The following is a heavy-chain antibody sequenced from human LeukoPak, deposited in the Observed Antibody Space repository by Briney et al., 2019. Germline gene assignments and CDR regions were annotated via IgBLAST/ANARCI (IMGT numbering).Heavy chain of an antibody. V-gene: IGHV4-39*02. CDR2: IYYSGST. CDR1: GGSISSSSYY. J-gene: IGHJ5*02. Sequence: SETLSLTCTVSGGSISSSSYYWGWIRQPPGKGLEWIGSIYYSGSTYYNPSLKSRVTISVDTSKNQFSLKLSSVTAADTAVYYCARDWVRYYDSSGSGFDPWGQGTLVTVSS. D-gene: IGHD3-22*01. CDR3: ARDWVRYYDSSGSGFDP.